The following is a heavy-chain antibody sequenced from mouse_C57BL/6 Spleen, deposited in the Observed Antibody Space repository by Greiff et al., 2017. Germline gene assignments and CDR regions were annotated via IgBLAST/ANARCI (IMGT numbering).Heavy chain of an antibody. CDR2: IHPSDSDT. Sequence: QVHVQQSGAELVKPGASVKVSCKASGYTFTSYWMHWVKQRPGQGLEWIGRIHPSDSDTYYTQQFKGKATLTADKSSSTAYTLLSSLTAEDAAVYYCAISEGDDGWYFDVWGTGTTVTVSS. J-gene: IGHJ1*03. CDR1: GYTFTSYW. D-gene: IGHD2-2*01. V-gene: IGHV1-74*01. CDR3: AISEGDDGWYFDV.